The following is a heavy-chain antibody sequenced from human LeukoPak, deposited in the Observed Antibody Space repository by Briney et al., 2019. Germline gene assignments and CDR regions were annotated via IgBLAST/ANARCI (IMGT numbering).Heavy chain of an antibody. D-gene: IGHD2-2*01. CDR3: ARLGYCSSTSCYAYFDY. J-gene: IGHJ4*02. V-gene: IGHV4-59*01. Sequence: PSETLSLTCTVSGGSISSYCWSWIRQPPGKGLEWIGYIYYSGSTNYNPSLKSRVTISVDTSKNQFSLKLSSVTAADTAVYYCARLGYCSSTSCYAYFDYWGQGTLVTVSS. CDR1: GGSISSYC. CDR2: IYYSGST.